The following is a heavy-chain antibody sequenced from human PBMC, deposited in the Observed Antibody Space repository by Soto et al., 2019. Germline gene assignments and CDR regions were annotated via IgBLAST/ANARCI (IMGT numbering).Heavy chain of an antibody. CDR1: GYTFTSYG. CDR2: ISAYNGNT. V-gene: IGHV1-18*01. Sequence: QVQLVQSGAEVKKPGASVKVSCKASGYTFTSYGISWVRQAPGQGLEWMGWISAYNGNTNYAQKLQGRVTMTTDTSMSTDYLELRSRRSEDTAVYYCAREAIAAALDYWGQGTLVTVSS. CDR3: AREAIAAALDY. D-gene: IGHD6-13*01. J-gene: IGHJ4*02.